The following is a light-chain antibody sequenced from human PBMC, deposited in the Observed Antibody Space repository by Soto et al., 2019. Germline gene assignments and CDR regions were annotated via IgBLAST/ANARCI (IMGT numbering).Light chain of an antibody. Sequence: QSVLTQPASVSGSPGQSITISCTGISSDVGSYNLVSWYQQHPGKAPKLMIYEGSKRPSGVSNRFSGSKSGNTASLTISGLQAEDEADYYCCSYAGSSNAVFGGGTQLTVL. CDR2: EGS. CDR1: SSDVGSYNL. V-gene: IGLV2-23*01. CDR3: CSYAGSSNAV. J-gene: IGLJ7*01.